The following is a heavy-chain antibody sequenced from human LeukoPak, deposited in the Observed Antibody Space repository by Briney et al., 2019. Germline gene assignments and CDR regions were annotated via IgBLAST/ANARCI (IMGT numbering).Heavy chain of an antibody. CDR1: GFTFSSYA. Sequence: GGSLRLSCAASGFTFSSYAMSWVRQAPGKGLEWVSAISGSGGSTYYADSVKGRFTIYRDNSKNTLYLQMNSLRAEDTAVYYCAKEMGRTNVVAATKPCDYWGQGTLVTVSS. CDR3: AKEMGRTNVVAATKPCDY. D-gene: IGHD2-15*01. CDR2: ISGSGGST. J-gene: IGHJ4*02. V-gene: IGHV3-23*01.